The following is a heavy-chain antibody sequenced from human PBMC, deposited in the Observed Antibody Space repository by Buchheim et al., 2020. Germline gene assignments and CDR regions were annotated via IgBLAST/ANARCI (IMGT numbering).Heavy chain of an antibody. J-gene: IGHJ3*01. CDR1: GDSINDRNW. CDR2: IYHDGAT. D-gene: IGHD6-6*01. Sequence: QVQLQESGPGLVLPSGTLSLTCGVSGDSINDRNWWSWVRQSAQKGLEWIAEIYHDGATHYNPSLRGRVTISVDKSNNQFSLKLKSATAADTAIYYCLREYSKSSGVRLDVWGQG. CDR3: LREYSKSSGVRLDV. V-gene: IGHV4-4*02.